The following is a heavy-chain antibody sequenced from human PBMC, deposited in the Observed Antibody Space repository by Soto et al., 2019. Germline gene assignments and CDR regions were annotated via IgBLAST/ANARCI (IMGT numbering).Heavy chain of an antibody. J-gene: IGHJ5*02. CDR2: ISSGSAYI. CDR1: TFTSYS. Sequence: EVQLVESGGGLVKPGGSLRLSCTFTFTSYSLNWVRQAPGKGLGWVSSISSGSAYIKYADSVKGRFTISRDNANNLLNLQMRSLRVDDTAVYYCTRDEGGSYHNWFNPWGQGTLVTVSS. CDR3: TRDEGGSYHNWFNP. D-gene: IGHD1-26*01. V-gene: IGHV3-21*01.